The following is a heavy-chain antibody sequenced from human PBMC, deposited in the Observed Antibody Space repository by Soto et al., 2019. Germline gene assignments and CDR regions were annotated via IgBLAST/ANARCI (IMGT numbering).Heavy chain of an antibody. Sequence: GGSLRLSCAASGFTFDDYAMHWVRQAPGKGLEWVSGISWNSGSIGYADSVKGRFTISRDNAKNSLYLQMNSLRAEDTALYYCAKDIGEYSGYEPGGFDYWGQGTLVTVSS. CDR1: GFTFDDYA. CDR3: AKDIGEYSGYEPGGFDY. J-gene: IGHJ4*02. D-gene: IGHD5-12*01. V-gene: IGHV3-9*01. CDR2: ISWNSGSI.